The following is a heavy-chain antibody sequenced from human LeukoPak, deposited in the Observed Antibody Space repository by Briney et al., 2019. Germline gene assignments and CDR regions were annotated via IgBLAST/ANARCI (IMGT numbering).Heavy chain of an antibody. CDR2: IKQDGSEK. CDR1: GFTFSSYW. D-gene: IGHD2-15*01. Sequence: GGSLRLSCAASGFTFSSYWMSWVRQAPGKGLEGVANIKQDGSEKYYVDSVKGRFTISRDNAKNSLYLQMNSLRAEDTAVYYCARTRYCSGGSCYSLYYYYGMDVWGQGTTVTVSS. V-gene: IGHV3-7*01. CDR3: ARTRYCSGGSCYSLYYYYGMDV. J-gene: IGHJ6*02.